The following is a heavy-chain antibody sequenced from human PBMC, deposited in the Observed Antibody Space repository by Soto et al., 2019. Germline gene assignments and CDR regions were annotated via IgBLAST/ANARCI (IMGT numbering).Heavy chain of an antibody. Sequence: SETLSLTCAVSGFSLTSGNWWTWVRQSPQRGLEYIGEIFHDGTANYYPSFERRVAMSVDTSRNQFSLKLTSVTAADTAVYFRARLVYDTRLNYMYFDFWGPGTLVTVS. CDR2: IFHDGTA. J-gene: IGHJ4*02. CDR3: ARLVYDTRLNYMYFDF. CDR1: GFSLTSGNW. D-gene: IGHD3-10*01. V-gene: IGHV4-4*02.